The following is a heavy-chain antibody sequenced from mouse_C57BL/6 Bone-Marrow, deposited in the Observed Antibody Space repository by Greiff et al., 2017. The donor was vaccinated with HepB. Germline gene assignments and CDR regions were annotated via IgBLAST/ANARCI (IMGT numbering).Heavy chain of an antibody. V-gene: IGHV1-78*01. D-gene: IGHD1-1*01. CDR2: IYPRDGSS. J-gene: IGHJ1*03. CDR3: DRRTTVEYFDV. Sequence: VQLQQSDAELVKPGASVKLSCTASGFTFTDHTIHWMKQRPEQGLEWIGYIYPRDGSSRYNEKFKGKATLTEDKSSSTAYMQLNSLTSEDSAVFVCDRRTTVEYFDVWGTGTAVTVSS. CDR1: GFTFTDHT.